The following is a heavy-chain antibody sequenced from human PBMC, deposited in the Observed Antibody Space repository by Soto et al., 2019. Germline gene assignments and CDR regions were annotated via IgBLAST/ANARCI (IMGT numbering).Heavy chain of an antibody. CDR3: ARGEDTTMVTKFDP. D-gene: IGHD5-18*01. J-gene: IGHJ5*02. V-gene: IGHV3-11*01. CDR2: ISGSTSTI. CDR1: GFTFTDYY. Sequence: GGSLRLSCAASGFTFTDYYMNWIRQAPGKGLEWVSQISGSTSTINYADSVKGRFTISRDNAKNSVYLQMNSLRAEDTAVYYCARGEDTTMVTKFDPWGQGILVTVPS.